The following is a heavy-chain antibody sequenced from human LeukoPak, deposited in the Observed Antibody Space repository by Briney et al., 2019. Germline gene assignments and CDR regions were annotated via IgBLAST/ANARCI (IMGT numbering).Heavy chain of an antibody. V-gene: IGHV1-8*01. J-gene: IGHJ4*02. D-gene: IGHD3-22*01. Sequence: GASVKVSXKASGYTFTSYDINWVRQATGQGLEWMGWMNPNSGNTVYAQKFQGRVTMTRNTSISTAYMELSSLRSEDTAVYYCARGPPYYYDSSPIDYWGQGTLVTVSS. CDR1: GYTFTSYD. CDR3: ARGPPYYYDSSPIDY. CDR2: MNPNSGNT.